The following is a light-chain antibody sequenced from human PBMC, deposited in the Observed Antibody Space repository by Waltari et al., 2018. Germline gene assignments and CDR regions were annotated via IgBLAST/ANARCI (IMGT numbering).Light chain of an antibody. CDR1: QSISTY. CDR3: QQSYIIPLT. V-gene: IGKV1-39*01. Sequence: DVQMTQSPSSLSAFPGDTVIITCRASQSISTYLNWYQMKVGEAPKLLIYAASILQSGVPSRFSGSGSGTDFTLTISSLQPEDFATYYCQQSYIIPLTFGGGTKVEIK. CDR2: AAS. J-gene: IGKJ4*01.